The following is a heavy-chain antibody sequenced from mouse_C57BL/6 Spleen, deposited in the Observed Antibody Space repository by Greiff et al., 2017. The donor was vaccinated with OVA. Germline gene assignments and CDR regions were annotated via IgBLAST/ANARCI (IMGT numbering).Heavy chain of an antibody. J-gene: IGHJ2*01. CDR1: GFTFSSYA. V-gene: IGHV5-4*03. Sequence: DVKLVESGGGLVKPGGSLKLSCAASGFTFSSYAMSWVRQTPEKRLEWVATISDGGSYTYYPDNVKGRFTISRDNAKNNLYLQMSHLKSEDTAMYYCARTDGSYYFDYWGQGTTLTVSA. CDR2: ISDGGSYT. CDR3: ARTDGSYYFDY. D-gene: IGHD2-3*01.